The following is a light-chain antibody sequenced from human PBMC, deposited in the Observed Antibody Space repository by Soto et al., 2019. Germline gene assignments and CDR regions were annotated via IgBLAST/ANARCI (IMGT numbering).Light chain of an antibody. CDR3: QQYNNWSLYT. Sequence: EIVMTQSPATLSVSPGERATLSCRASQSVSSNLAWYQQKPGQAPRLLIYGASTRATGIPARFSGSGSGTEFTRTISSLQSEDFAVYYCQQYNNWSLYTFGQGTKLEIK. V-gene: IGKV3-15*01. J-gene: IGKJ2*01. CDR2: GAS. CDR1: QSVSSN.